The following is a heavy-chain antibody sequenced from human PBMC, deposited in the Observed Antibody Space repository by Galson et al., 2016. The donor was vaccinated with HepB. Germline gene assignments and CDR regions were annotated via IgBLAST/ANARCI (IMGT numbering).Heavy chain of an antibody. V-gene: IGHV3-7*04. CDR1: GFTFSNFW. Sequence: SLRLSCAASGFTFSNFWMAWARQAPGEGLEWLATIKPDGSEEYYVDSVKGRFTISRDNARNSVSLQMNSLRAGDTDVYFCARDTRHGGLYWGQGTLVTVSS. D-gene: IGHD3-16*01. CDR3: ARDTRHGGLY. J-gene: IGHJ4*02. CDR2: IKPDGSEE.